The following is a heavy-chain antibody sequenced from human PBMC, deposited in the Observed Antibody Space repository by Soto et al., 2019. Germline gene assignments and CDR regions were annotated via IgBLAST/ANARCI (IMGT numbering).Heavy chain of an antibody. CDR1: GFTFSSYW. CDR2: ISGSGGTT. V-gene: IGHV3-23*01. D-gene: IGHD3-22*01. CDR3: AKIPASSSGYYFDY. Sequence: PGGSLRLSCAASGFTFSSYWMHWVRQAPGKGLEWVSGISGSGGTTYYADSVKGRFTISRDNSKNTLYLQMDSLRAEDTAVYYCAKIPASSSGYYFDYWGQGTLVTVSS. J-gene: IGHJ4*02.